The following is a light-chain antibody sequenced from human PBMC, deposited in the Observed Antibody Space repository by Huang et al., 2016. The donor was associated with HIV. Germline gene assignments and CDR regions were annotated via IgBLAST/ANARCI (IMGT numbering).Light chain of an antibody. Sequence: DIVVTQSPDSLALSLGGRAAINCTASQSVLKTSNNKNCLSWYQLKPGQSPKLLIYWASTREYGVPDRFSGSGSGTHFTLTIASLQAEDVAVYYCHQYYDTPQTFGQGTKVEVK. CDR3: HQYYDTPQT. CDR2: WAS. J-gene: IGKJ1*01. CDR1: QSVLKTSNNKNC. V-gene: IGKV4-1*01.